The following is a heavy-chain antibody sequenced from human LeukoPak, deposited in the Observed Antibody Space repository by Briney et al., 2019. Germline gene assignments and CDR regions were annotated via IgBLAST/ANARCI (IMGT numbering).Heavy chain of an antibody. V-gene: IGHV4-59*01. CDR1: GGSISSYY. Sequence: SETLSLTCTVSGGSISSYYWSWIRQPPGKGLEWIGYIYYSGSTNYNPSLKSRVTISVDTSKNQFSLKLSSVTAADTAVYYCARGRYYFDYWGQGTLVTVSS. J-gene: IGHJ4*02. CDR3: ARGRYYFDY. CDR2: IYYSGST.